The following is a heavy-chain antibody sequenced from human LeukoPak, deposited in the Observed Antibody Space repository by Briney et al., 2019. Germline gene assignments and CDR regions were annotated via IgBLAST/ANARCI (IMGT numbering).Heavy chain of an antibody. CDR1: GYTFTSYG. J-gene: IGHJ4*02. D-gene: IGHD3-3*01. V-gene: IGHV1-18*04. CDR2: ISAYNGNT. CDR3: ARGRITIFGVVTPHFDY. Sequence: AASVKVSCKASGYTFTSYGISWLRQAPGQGLEWMGWISAYNGNTNYAQKLQGRVTMTTDTSTSTAYMELRSLRSDDTAVYYCARGRITIFGVVTPHFDYWGQGTLVTVSS.